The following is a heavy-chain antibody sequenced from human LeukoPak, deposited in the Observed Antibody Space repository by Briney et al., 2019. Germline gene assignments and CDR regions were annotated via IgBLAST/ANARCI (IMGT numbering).Heavy chain of an antibody. Sequence: GGSLRLSCAASGFTFSSYSMNWVRQAPGKGLEWVSSISSSSSCIYYADSVKGRFTISRDNAKNSLYLQMNSLRAEDTAVYYCARDIAYGSGSGYFGYWGQGTLVTVSS. CDR3: ARDIAYGSGSGYFGY. CDR1: GFTFSSYS. J-gene: IGHJ4*02. CDR2: ISSSSSCI. V-gene: IGHV3-21*01. D-gene: IGHD3-10*01.